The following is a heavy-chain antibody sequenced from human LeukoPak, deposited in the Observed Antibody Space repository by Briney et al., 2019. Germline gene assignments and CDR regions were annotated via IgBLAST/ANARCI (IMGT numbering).Heavy chain of an antibody. J-gene: IGHJ2*01. CDR3: ARSRYYILRYFDL. CDR2: IYYSGST. Sequence: SETLSLTCTVSGGSISSYYWSWIRQPPGKGLEWIGSIYYSGSTYYNPSLKSRVTISVDTSKNQFSLKLSSVTAADTAVYYCARSRYYILRYFDLWGRGTLVTVSS. D-gene: IGHD2-15*01. V-gene: IGHV4-59*08. CDR1: GGSISSYY.